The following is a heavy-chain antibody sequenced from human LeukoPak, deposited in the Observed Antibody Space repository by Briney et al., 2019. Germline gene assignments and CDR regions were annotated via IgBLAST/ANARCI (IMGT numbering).Heavy chain of an antibody. D-gene: IGHD3-22*01. CDR1: GGAISSGDYY. J-gene: IGHJ5*02. Sequence: SETLSLTCTVSGGAISSGDYYWSWIRQPPGKGLEWIGYMYYSGSTYYNPSLKSRATISVDTSKNQFSLKLSSVTAADTAVYYCARPYYYDSRIDPWGQGTLVTVSS. CDR2: MYYSGST. CDR3: ARPYYYDSRIDP. V-gene: IGHV4-30-4*01.